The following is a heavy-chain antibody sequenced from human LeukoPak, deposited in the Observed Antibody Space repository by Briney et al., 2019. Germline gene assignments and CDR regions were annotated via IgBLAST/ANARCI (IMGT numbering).Heavy chain of an antibody. J-gene: IGHJ3*01. CDR1: GGYFRDYY. D-gene: IGHD3-22*01. Sequence: SETLSLTCAVYGGYFRDYYWSWIRQPPGKGLEWIGEINHSGSTNYNPSLKSRVTISLDTSKNQFSLKLTSVTAADTAVYYCAKAPYLSTGSWGQGILVAVSS. V-gene: IGHV4-34*01. CDR3: AKAPYLSTGS. CDR2: INHSGST.